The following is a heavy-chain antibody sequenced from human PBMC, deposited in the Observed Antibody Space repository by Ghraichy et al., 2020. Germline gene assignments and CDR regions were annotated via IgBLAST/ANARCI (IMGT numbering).Heavy chain of an antibody. V-gene: IGHV3-23*01. CDR1: GLTFSNFA. CDR2: ISGSGGSI. D-gene: IGHD1-26*01. Sequence: GGSLRLSCAVSGLTFSNFAMAWVRHAPGKGLEWVSTISGSGGSIWYADSGKGRFIISRDNSRSTFYLQMNSLRAEDTAVYYCAKGKGSGSYVNWSFNIWGRNTPVTVSP. CDR3: AKGKGSGSYVNWSFNI. J-gene: IGHJ2*01.